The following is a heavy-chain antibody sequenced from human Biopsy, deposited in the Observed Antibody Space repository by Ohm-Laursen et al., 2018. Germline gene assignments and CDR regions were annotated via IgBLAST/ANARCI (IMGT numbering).Heavy chain of an antibody. J-gene: IGHJ6*02. CDR1: GGSISSDF. CDR3: AATSTLYYYYYAMDV. CDR2: VYYSGST. Sequence: SHTLSLTCTVSGGSISSDFYSWIRQPPGKGREGFGYVYYSGSTNYNPSLKSRVTISVDTSKNQFSLRLNSVTAADTAVYYCAATSTLYYYYYAMDVWDQGTTITVSS. V-gene: IGHV4-59*07.